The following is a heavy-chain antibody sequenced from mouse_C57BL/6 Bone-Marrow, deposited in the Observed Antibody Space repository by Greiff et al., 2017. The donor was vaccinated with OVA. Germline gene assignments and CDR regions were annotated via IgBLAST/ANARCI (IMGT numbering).Heavy chain of an antibody. CDR1: GFSLTSYG. CDR3: AREEGTEDYFDY. J-gene: IGHJ2*01. CDR2: IWSGGST. V-gene: IGHV2-2*01. D-gene: IGHD3-3*01. Sequence: QVQLKQSGPGLVQPSQSLSITCTASGFSLTSYGVHWVRQSPGKGLEWLGVIWSGGSTDYNATFISRLSISKDNSKSQVFCKMNSLQADDTAIYYCAREEGTEDYFDYWGQGTTLTVSS.